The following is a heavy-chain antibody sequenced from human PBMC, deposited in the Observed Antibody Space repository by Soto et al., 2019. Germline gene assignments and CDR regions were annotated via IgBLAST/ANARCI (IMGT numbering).Heavy chain of an antibody. CDR2: IRSKANSYAT. J-gene: IGHJ6*04. CDR1: GFTFSGSA. CDR3: TRHATVVTPLRYYYYGMDV. V-gene: IGHV3-73*02. D-gene: IGHD2-21*02. Sequence: EVQLVESGGGLVQPGGSLKLSCAASGFTFSGSAMHWVRQASGKGLEWVGRIRSKANSYATAYAASVKGRFTISREDSKDNADLQMNSLKTDDTAVYYCTRHATVVTPLRYYYYGMDVWGKGTKVTVSS.